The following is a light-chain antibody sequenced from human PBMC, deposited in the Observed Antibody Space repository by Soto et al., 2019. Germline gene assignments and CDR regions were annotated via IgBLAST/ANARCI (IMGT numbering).Light chain of an antibody. Sequence: EIMMTQSPATLSVSPGESATLSCRASQSVSNNLAWYQHKPGQAPRLLIYYASTRATGIPARFSGSGSGTEFTLTISSLQSADFALYYCQQYNDWPPITFGQGTRLEIK. CDR3: QQYNDWPPIT. CDR2: YAS. V-gene: IGKV3-15*01. CDR1: QSVSNN. J-gene: IGKJ5*01.